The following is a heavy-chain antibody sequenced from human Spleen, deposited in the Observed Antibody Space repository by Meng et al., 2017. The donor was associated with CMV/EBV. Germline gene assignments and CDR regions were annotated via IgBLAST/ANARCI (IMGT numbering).Heavy chain of an antibody. CDR2: ISGSGSMI. V-gene: IGHV3-48*03. D-gene: IGHD6-6*01. CDR1: GFTFSSYE. Sequence: GGSLRLSCAASGFTFSSYEMNWVRQAPGKGLEWVSYISGSGSMIYYGDSVKGRFTISRDNGKNSLYLQMNSLRAEDTALYYCARGMSIAAPRFFVYWGQGALVTVSS. CDR3: ARGMSIAAPRFFVY. J-gene: IGHJ4*02.